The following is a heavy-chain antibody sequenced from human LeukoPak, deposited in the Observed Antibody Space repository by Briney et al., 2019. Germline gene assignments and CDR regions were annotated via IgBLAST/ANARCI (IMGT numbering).Heavy chain of an antibody. V-gene: IGHV1-18*01. Sequence: ASVKVSCKASGYTFTSYGISWVRQAPGQGLEWMGWISAYNGNTNYAQKLQVRVTMTTDTSTNTDYMELKSLRSDDTAVYYCARDSVVVVAASDWFDPWGQGTLVTVSS. D-gene: IGHD2-15*01. CDR3: ARDSVVVVAASDWFDP. J-gene: IGHJ5*02. CDR1: GYTFTSYG. CDR2: ISAYNGNT.